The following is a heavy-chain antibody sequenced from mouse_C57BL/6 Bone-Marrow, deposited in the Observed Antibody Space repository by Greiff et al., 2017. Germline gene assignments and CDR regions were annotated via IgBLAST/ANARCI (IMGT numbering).Heavy chain of an antibody. CDR1: GYTFTDYY. CDR2: INPYNGGT. D-gene: IGHD2-3*01. Sequence: EVQLQQSGPVLVKPGASVKMSCKASGYTFTDYYMNWVKQSHGKSLEWIGVINPYNGGTSYNQKFKGKATLTVDKSSSTAYMELNSLTSEDSAVYYCARGDGYPCAYWGQGTLVTVSA. J-gene: IGHJ3*01. CDR3: ARGDGYPCAY. V-gene: IGHV1-19*01.